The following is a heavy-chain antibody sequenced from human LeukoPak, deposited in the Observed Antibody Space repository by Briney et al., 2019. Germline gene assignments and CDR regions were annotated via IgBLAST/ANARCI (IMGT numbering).Heavy chain of an antibody. J-gene: IGHJ4*02. Sequence: ASVKVSCKASGYTFTGSFMHWVRQAPGQGLEWMGWINPNSGGTNYAQKFQGRVTMTRDTSISTAYMELSSLRSDDTAVYYCARGGIQLWFLVDYWGQGTLVTVSS. D-gene: IGHD5-18*01. CDR2: INPNSGGT. V-gene: IGHV1-2*02. CDR1: GYTFTGSF. CDR3: ARGGIQLWFLVDY.